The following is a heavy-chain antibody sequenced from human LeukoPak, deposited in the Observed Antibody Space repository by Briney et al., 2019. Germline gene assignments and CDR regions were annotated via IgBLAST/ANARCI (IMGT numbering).Heavy chain of an antibody. CDR1: GGTFNSYA. D-gene: IGHD5-18*01. Sequence: ASVKVSCKASGGTFNSYAISWVRQAPGQGLEWMGGIIPIFGTGNYAQKFQGRVTITTDESTGTAYMEVSSLRSEDTAIYYCASAISAYTYDYYHYYYYMDVWGKGTTVTVSS. CDR3: ASAISAYTYDYYHYYYYMDV. V-gene: IGHV1-69*05. CDR2: IIPIFGTG. J-gene: IGHJ6*03.